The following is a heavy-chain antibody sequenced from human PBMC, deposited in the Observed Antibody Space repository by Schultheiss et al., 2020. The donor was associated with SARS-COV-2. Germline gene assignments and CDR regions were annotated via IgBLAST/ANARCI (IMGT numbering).Heavy chain of an antibody. J-gene: IGHJ4*02. CDR1: GGSFSGYY. CDR2: INHSGST. Sequence: SETLSLTCAVYGGSFSGYYWSWIRQPPGKGLEWIGEINHSGSTNYNPSLKSRVTMSVDNSKNQLSLKLSSVTAADTAVYYCARWATGPGFDYWGQGTLVTVSS. CDR3: ARWATGPGFDY. D-gene: IGHD5-12*01. V-gene: IGHV4-34*01.